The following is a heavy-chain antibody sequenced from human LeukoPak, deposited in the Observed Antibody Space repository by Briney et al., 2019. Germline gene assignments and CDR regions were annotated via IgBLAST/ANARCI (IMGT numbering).Heavy chain of an antibody. CDR3: ARGRGMVTPYYYFDY. CDR2: TRKKANSYTT. J-gene: IGHJ4*02. D-gene: IGHD5-18*01. Sequence: GGSLRLSCAASGFTFSDHYMDWVRQAPGQGLDGVGLTRKKANSYTTEYAASVKGRFTISRDDSKNSLYLQMNSLKTEDTAVYYCARGRGMVTPYYYFDYWGQGTLVTVSS. CDR1: GFTFSDHY. V-gene: IGHV3-72*01.